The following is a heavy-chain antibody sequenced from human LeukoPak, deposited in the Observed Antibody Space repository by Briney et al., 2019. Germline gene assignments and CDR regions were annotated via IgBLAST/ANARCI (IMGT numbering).Heavy chain of an antibody. V-gene: IGHV3-30-3*01. D-gene: IGHD5-18*01. J-gene: IGHJ4*02. CDR3: AKEGYSYGYGFDY. CDR2: ISYDGSNK. Sequence: PGGSLRLSCAASGFTFSSYAMHWVRQAPGKGLEWVAVISYDGSNKYYADSVKGRFTISRDNAKNSLYLQMNSLRAEDMALYYCAKEGYSYGYGFDYWGQGTLVTVSS. CDR1: GFTFSSYA.